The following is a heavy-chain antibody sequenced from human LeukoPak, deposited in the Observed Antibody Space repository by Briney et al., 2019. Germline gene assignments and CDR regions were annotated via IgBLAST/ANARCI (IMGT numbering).Heavy chain of an antibody. J-gene: IGHJ4*02. CDR1: GNYL. CDR2: INSDGSWT. D-gene: IGHD2-2*01. V-gene: IGHV3-74*01. Sequence: GSLRLSCAASGNYLMHWVRQAPGKGLVWVSHINSDGSWTSYADSVKGRFTISKDNAKNTVYLQMNNLRAEDTAVYYCVSFYETYWGRGTLVTVSS. CDR3: VSFYETY.